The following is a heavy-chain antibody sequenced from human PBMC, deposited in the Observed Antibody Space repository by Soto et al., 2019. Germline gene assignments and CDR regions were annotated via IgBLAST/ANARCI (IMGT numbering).Heavy chain of an antibody. Sequence: SVKVSCKASGGTFSSYAISWVRQAPGQGLEWMGGIIPIFGTANYAQKFQGRATITADESTSTAYMELSSLRSEDTAVYYCARDGPYYYGSGSYYIGPGGYYGMDVWGQGSTVTVSS. V-gene: IGHV1-69*13. CDR2: IIPIFGTA. J-gene: IGHJ6*02. D-gene: IGHD3-10*01. CDR1: GGTFSSYA. CDR3: ARDGPYYYGSGSYYIGPGGYYGMDV.